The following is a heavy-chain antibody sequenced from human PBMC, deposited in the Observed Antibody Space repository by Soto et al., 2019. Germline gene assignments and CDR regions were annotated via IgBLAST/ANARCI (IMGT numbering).Heavy chain of an antibody. V-gene: IGHV1-69*06. D-gene: IGHD2-15*01. CDR1: GGTFSSYA. J-gene: IGHJ5*02. CDR3: ARRYCSGGSCYLRGNNWFDP. CDR2: IIPIFGTA. Sequence: ASVKVSCKASGGTFSSYAISWVRQAPGQGLEWMGGIIPIFGTANYAQKFQGRVTITADKSTSTAYMELSSLRSEDTAVYYCARRYCSGGSCYLRGNNWFDPWGQGTLVTVSS.